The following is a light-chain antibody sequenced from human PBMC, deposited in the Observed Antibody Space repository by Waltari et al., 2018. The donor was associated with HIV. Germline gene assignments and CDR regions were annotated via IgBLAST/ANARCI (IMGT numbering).Light chain of an antibody. CDR3: MSYISSATPE. V-gene: IGLV2-14*01. J-gene: IGLJ3*02. CDR2: EVS. Sequence: QSALTQPASVSGSPGQSITISCTGTSSDLDNFKSVSWYQHHPGKAPKVISYEVSNRPSGVSYRCSGSKSGHTASLTISGLQAEDEADYFCMSYISSATPEFGGGTKLTVL. CDR1: SSDLDNFKS.